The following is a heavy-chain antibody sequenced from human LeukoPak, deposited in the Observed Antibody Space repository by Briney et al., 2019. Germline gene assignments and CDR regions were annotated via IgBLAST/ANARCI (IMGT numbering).Heavy chain of an antibody. CDR2: TYYRSKWYN. J-gene: IGHJ6*03. CDR3: ARAFVVLKPLAAAGPTSLVYYYMDV. V-gene: IGHV6-1*01. D-gene: IGHD6-13*01. CDR1: GDSVSSNSAA. Sequence: SQTLSLTCAISGDSVSSNSAAWNWIRQSPSRGLEWLGRTYYRSKWYNDYAVSVKSRITINPDTSKNQFSLQLNSVTPEDTAVYYCARAFVVLKPLAAAGPTSLVYYYMDVWGKGTTVTVSS.